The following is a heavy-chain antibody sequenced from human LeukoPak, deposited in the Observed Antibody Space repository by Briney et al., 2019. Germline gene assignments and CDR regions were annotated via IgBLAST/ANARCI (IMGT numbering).Heavy chain of an antibody. Sequence: GASVKASCKASGYTFTGSYMHWGRPGPGQGLGWMGWIIPVIGVPNTAQKFQGRVTMTRGTTISTACLELRSLRSEGTAVYYVARVDCYGSGSRLVGYYYYYMDGWGKGATVSVCS. CDR1: GYTFTGSY. V-gene: IGHV1-2*02. CDR2: IIPVIGVP. J-gene: IGHJ6*03. CDR3: ARVDCYGSGSRLVGYYYYYMDG. D-gene: IGHD3-10*01.